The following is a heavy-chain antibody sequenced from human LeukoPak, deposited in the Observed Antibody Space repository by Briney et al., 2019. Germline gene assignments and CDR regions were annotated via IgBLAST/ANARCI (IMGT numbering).Heavy chain of an antibody. D-gene: IGHD5-12*01. V-gene: IGHV4-34*01. J-gene: IGHJ4*02. CDR1: GGSFSGYY. CDR2: INHSGST. CDR3: ARARYSGYD. Sequence: PSETLSFTCAVYGGSFSGYYWSWIRQPLGKGLEWIGEINHSGSTNYNPSLKSQVTISVDTSKNQFSLKLSSVTAADTAVYYCARARYSGYDWGQGTLVTVSS.